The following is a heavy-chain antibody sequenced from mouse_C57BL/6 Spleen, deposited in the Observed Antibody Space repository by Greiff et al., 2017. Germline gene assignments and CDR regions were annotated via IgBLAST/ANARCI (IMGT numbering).Heavy chain of an antibody. V-gene: IGHV1-18*01. D-gene: IGHD2-5*01. Sequence: EVQLQQSGPELVKLGASVKIPCKASGYTFTDYNMDWVKQSHGKSLEWIGDINPNNGGTIYNQKFKGKATLTVDKSSSTAYMELRSLTSEDTAVYYCARRWSNFYFDYWGQGTTLTVSS. CDR3: ARRWSNFYFDY. CDR1: GYTFTDYN. CDR2: INPNNGGT. J-gene: IGHJ2*01.